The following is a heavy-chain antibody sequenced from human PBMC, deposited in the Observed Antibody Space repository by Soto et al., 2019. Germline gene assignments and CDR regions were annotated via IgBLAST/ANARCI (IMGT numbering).Heavy chain of an antibody. CDR1: GFTFGVYW. D-gene: IGHD2-2*01. V-gene: IGHV3-7*03. CDR3: ARDNARKFDH. CDR2: MNQDGSVK. Sequence: PGGSLRLSCAASGFTFGVYWMTWVRQAPGKGLECVANMNQDGSVKNYVDSVRGRFTISRDNTKNSLFLQMDSLTAEDTAVYYCARDNARKFDHWGQGTLVTVSS. J-gene: IGHJ4*02.